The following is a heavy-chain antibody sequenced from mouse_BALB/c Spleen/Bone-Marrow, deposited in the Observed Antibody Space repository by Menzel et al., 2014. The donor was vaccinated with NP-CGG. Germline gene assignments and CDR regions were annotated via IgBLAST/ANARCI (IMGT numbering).Heavy chain of an antibody. CDR1: GFDFSRYW. J-gene: IGHJ2*01. Sequence: EVMLVESGGGLVQPGGSLKLSCAASGFDFSRYWMSWVRPAPGKGLEWIGEINPDSSTINYTPSLKDKSIISRDNAKNTLYLQMSKVRSEDTALYYCARNGYYGYSDYWGQGTTLTVSS. CDR2: INPDSSTI. CDR3: ARNGYYGYSDY. D-gene: IGHD2-1*01. V-gene: IGHV4-1*02.